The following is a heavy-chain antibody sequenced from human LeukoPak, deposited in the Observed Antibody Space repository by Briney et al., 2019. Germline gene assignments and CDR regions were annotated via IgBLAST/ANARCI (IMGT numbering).Heavy chain of an antibody. CDR3: AREDSDITIFGVVIKGYFDY. Sequence: SETLSLTCTVSGGSISSSSYYWGWIRQPPGKGLEWIGSIYHSGSTYYNPSLKSRVTISVDTSKNQFSLKLSSVTAADTAVYYCAREDSDITIFGVVIKGYFDYWGQGTLVTVSS. CDR1: GGSISSSSYY. J-gene: IGHJ4*02. D-gene: IGHD3-3*01. CDR2: IYHSGST. V-gene: IGHV4-39*07.